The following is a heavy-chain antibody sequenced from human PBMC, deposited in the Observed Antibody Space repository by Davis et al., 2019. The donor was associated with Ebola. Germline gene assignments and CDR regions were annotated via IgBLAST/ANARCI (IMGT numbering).Heavy chain of an antibody. CDR2: IKQDGSEK. CDR1: GFTFSSYW. D-gene: IGHD3-3*01. Sequence: GESLKISCAASGFTFSSYWMSWVRQAPGKGLEWVANIKQDGSEKYYVDSVKGRFTISRDNAKNSLYLQMNSLRAEDTAVYYCASGGAWSGYYTDYYYGMDVWGQGTTVTVSS. CDR3: ASGGAWSGYYTDYYYGMDV. V-gene: IGHV3-7*03. J-gene: IGHJ6*02.